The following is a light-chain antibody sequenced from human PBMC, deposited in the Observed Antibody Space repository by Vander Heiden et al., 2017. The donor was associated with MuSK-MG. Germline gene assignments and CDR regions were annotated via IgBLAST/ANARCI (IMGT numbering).Light chain of an antibody. CDR1: QSVLSSSNNKNY. Sequence: DIVMTQSPDSLAVSLGERATINCKSSQSVLSSSNNKNYLAWYQQKPGQPPKLLIYWTSTRASGVPDRFSGSGSGTDFTLTIRSLQAEDVAVYYCQQHYTTPITFGQGTRLEIK. CDR3: QQHYTTPIT. CDR2: WTS. J-gene: IGKJ5*01. V-gene: IGKV4-1*01.